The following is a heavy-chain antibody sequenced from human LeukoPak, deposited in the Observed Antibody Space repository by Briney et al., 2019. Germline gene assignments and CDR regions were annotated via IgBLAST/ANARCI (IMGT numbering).Heavy chain of an antibody. J-gene: IGHJ3*02. CDR1: GYTFTGYY. V-gene: IGHV1-2*02. Sequence: GASVKVSCKASGYTFTGYYMHWVRQAPGQGLEWMGWIIPNSGGTNYAQKFQGRVTMTRDTSISTAYMELSRLRSDDTAVYYCARGVAARGRHVPLHAFDIWGQGTMVTVSS. CDR3: ARGVAARGRHVPLHAFDI. D-gene: IGHD6-6*01. CDR2: IIPNSGGT.